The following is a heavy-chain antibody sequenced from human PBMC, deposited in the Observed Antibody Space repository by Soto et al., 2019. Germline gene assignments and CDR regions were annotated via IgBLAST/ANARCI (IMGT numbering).Heavy chain of an antibody. CDR3: AKATANGGGAFDI. V-gene: IGHV3-23*01. Sequence: EGSVIRSCAASGFICSSYYMIWVLQAPGKGLEWVSTILVDGRTFYVDSVKGRFTISRGSSQNTVYLQMNSLTAGDTALYYCAKATANGGGAFDICGQGTMVTVSS. D-gene: IGHD2-8*01. CDR1: GFICSSYY. CDR2: ILVDGRT. J-gene: IGHJ3*02.